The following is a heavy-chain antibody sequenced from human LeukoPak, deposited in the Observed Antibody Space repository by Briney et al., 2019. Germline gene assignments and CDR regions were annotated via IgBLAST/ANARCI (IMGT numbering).Heavy chain of an antibody. CDR1: GGSISSYY. J-gene: IGHJ4*02. CDR3: ARVPHYDILTGYDYYFDY. Sequence: SETLSLTCTVPGGSISSYYWSWIRQPPGKGLEWIGYIYYSGSTNYNPSLKSRVTISVDTSKNQFSLKLSSVTAADTAVYYCARVPHYDILTGYDYYFDYWGQGTLVTVSS. CDR2: IYYSGST. V-gene: IGHV4-59*01. D-gene: IGHD3-9*01.